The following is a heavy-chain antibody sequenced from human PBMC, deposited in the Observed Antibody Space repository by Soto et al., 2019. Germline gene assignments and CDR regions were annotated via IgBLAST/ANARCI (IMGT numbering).Heavy chain of an antibody. CDR1: GYTFTSYD. D-gene: IGHD4-17*01. V-gene: IGHV1-8*01. CDR2: MNPNSGNT. J-gene: IGHJ5*02. Sequence: QVQLVQSGAEVKKPGASVKVSCKASGYTFTSYDIHWVRQATGQGLEYLGWMNPNSGNTAYVQKFQGRVTMTWDTSITTAYTELSSLRSEDTAGYFCARGMKYGAYSRLFDPWGQGTLVTVSS. CDR3: ARGMKYGAYSRLFDP.